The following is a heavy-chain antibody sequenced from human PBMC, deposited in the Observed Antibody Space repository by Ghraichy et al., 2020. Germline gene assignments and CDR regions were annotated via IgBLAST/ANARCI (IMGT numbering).Heavy chain of an antibody. D-gene: IGHD3-10*01. CDR2: IYSGGST. J-gene: IGHJ4*01. CDR3: ARGVCYFDY. CDR1: GFTVSSNN. V-gene: IGHV3-66*01. Sequence: GGSLRLSCAASGFTVSSNNMSWVRQAPGKGLEWVSVIYSGGSTYYADAAKGRLTISRDNSKNTLYLQRNSLRAEDTAVYYCARGVCYFDYWGHGTLVTVSS.